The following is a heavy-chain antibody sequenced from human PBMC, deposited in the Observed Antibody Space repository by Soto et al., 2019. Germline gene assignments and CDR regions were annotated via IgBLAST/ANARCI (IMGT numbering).Heavy chain of an antibody. CDR1: GFTFSSYG. D-gene: IGHD1-26*01. J-gene: IGHJ4*02. CDR3: AKEGDGYFDY. Sequence: QVQLVESGGSVVQPGRSLRLSCAASGFTFSSYGMHWVRQAPGKGLEWVAVISYDGSNKYYAKSVKGRFTISRDNSKNTLYLQMNSLRAEDTAVYYCAKEGDGYFDYWGQGTLVTVSS. V-gene: IGHV3-30*18. CDR2: ISYDGSNK.